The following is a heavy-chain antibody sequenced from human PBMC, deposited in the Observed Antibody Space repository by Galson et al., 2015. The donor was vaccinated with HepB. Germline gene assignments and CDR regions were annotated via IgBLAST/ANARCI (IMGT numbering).Heavy chain of an antibody. J-gene: IGHJ4*02. CDR3: ARHPPPGYCTNGVCYGNYFDY. CDR2: IYPGNSDT. Sequence: QSGAEVKKPGESLKISCKGSGYSFTSYWIGWVRQMPGKGLEWMGIIYPGNSDTRYSPSFQGQVTISADKSISTAYLQWSSLKASDTAMYYCARHPPPGYCTNGVCYGNYFDYWGQGTLVTVSS. V-gene: IGHV5-51*01. CDR1: GYSFTSYW. D-gene: IGHD2-8*01.